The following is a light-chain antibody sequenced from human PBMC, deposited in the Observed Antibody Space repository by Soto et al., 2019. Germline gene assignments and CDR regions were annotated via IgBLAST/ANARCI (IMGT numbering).Light chain of an antibody. Sequence: EIVLTQSPDTLSLSRGERATLSCRASQRVSSSSLAWYQQKPGQAPRLLIYSTTYRAAGVPDRFSGSGSGTDFTLTIARLEPEDFAVYYCQQYGGSPRYTFGQGTKLEI. CDR2: STT. J-gene: IGKJ2*01. V-gene: IGKV3-20*01. CDR3: QQYGGSPRYT. CDR1: QRVSSSS.